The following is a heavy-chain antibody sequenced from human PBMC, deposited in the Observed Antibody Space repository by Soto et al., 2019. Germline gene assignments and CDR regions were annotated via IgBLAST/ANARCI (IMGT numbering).Heavy chain of an antibody. V-gene: IGHV5-51*01. CDR3: ATIQNDARYCSSTSCYNDYYGMDV. CDR2: IYPGDSDT. Sequence: PGESLKISCKGSGYSFTSYWIGWVRQMPGKGLEWMGIIYPGDSDTRYSPSFQGQVTISADKSISTAYLQWSSLKASDTAMYYCATIQNDARYCSSTSCYNDYYGMDVWGQGTTVTVSS. CDR1: GYSFTSYW. D-gene: IGHD2-2*02. J-gene: IGHJ6*02.